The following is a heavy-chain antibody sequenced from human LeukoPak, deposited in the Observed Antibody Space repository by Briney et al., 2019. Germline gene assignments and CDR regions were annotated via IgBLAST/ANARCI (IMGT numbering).Heavy chain of an antibody. CDR3: ARDTAVFDIVLMVYAFPYFDY. CDR1: GFTFSSYS. D-gene: IGHD2-8*01. V-gene: IGHV3-21*01. J-gene: IGHJ4*02. CDR2: ISSSSSYI. Sequence: PGGSLRLSCAASGFTFSSYSMNWVRQAPGKGLEWVSSISSSSSYIYYADSVKGRFTISRDNAKNSLYLQMNSLRAEDTAVYYCARDTAVFDIVLMVYAFPYFDYWGQGTLVTVSS.